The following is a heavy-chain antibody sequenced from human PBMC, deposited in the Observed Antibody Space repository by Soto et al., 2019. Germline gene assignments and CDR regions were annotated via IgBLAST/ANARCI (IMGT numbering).Heavy chain of an antibody. J-gene: IGHJ4*02. V-gene: IGHV4-4*02. D-gene: IGHD5-18*01. CDR2: IYHSGST. CDR3: AGQVDTTYTYNY. Sequence: QVQLQESGTGLVKPSGTLSLTCAVSGGSISSNNWWSWVRQPPGKGLEWIGEIYHSGSTNYNPSLKGRVTKSVDKSQSQFSLNLGSLTAADTAVYYCAGQVDTTYTYNYWGQGTLVTVSS. CDR1: GGSISSNNW.